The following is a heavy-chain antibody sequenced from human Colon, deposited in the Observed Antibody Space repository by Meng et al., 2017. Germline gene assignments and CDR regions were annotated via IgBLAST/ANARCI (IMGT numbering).Heavy chain of an antibody. J-gene: IGHJ6*02. V-gene: IGHV3-21*05. CDR2: ISGSSRDI. CDR3: TGDRFGMDV. CDR1: GYIFTTYS. Sequence: GESLKISCVASGYIFTTYSIHWVRQTPGKGLEWISYISGSSRDIYYADSVKGRLTISRDNAKNSVYLQMNSLRVEDTAVYYCTGDRFGMDVWGQGTPVTVSS.